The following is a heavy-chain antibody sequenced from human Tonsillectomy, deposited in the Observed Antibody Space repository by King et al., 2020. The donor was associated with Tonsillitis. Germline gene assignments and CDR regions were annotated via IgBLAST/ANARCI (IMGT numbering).Heavy chain of an antibody. CDR2: ISWNSGSI. J-gene: IGHJ6*03. CDR1: GFTFDDYA. Sequence: QLVQSGGGLVQPGRSLRLSCAASGFTFDDYAMHWVRQAPGKGLEWVSGISWNSGSIGYADSVKGRFTISRDNAENSLYLQMNSLRAEDTALYYCAKDGCSGGSCYYYYYYMDVWGKGTTVTVSS. CDR3: AKDGCSGGSCYYYYYYMDV. D-gene: IGHD2-15*01. V-gene: IGHV3-9*01.